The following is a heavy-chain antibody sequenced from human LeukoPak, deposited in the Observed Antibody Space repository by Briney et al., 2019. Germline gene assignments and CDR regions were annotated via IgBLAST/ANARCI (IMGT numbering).Heavy chain of an antibody. CDR3: ARRAGAYSHPYDY. Sequence: GGSLRLSCAASGFTFSRHWMSWVRQAPGKGLEWVANIKEDGREKKYVDSLKDRFTISRDNTKNSVYLQMNSLRAEDTAVYYCARRAGAYSHPYDYWGQGTLVTVSS. CDR2: IKEDGREK. V-gene: IGHV3-7*03. D-gene: IGHD4/OR15-4a*01. J-gene: IGHJ4*02. CDR1: GFTFSRHW.